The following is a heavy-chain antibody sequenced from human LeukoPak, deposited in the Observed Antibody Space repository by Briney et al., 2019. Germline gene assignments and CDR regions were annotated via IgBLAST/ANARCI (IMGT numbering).Heavy chain of an antibody. CDR1: GFTFNNYA. V-gene: IGHV3-23*01. D-gene: IGHD1-1*01. CDR3: AKNRGGTYKYYMDV. J-gene: IGHJ6*03. CDR2: VSGSGGAT. Sequence: GGSLRLSCAASGFTFNNYAMSWVRQAPGMGLEWLSYVSGSGGATYYAASVRGRFTISRDNSKNTVYLQMGSLRAEDTAVYYCAKNRGGTYKYYMDVWGNGTTVTVSS.